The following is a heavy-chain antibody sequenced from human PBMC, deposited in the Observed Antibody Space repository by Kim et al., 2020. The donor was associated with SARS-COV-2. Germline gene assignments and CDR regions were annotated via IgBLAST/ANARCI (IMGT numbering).Heavy chain of an antibody. Sequence: GGSLRLSCAASGLTVSSNYMNCVRQAPGEGLEWVSVLYSGGSTHYADSVRGRFTISRDHSKNTVYLQMNSLSVEATAIYYCARHKTAGNYNSPFDYWGQGTLVTVSS. CDR3: ARHKTAGNYNSPFDY. J-gene: IGHJ4*02. CDR1: GLTVSSNY. V-gene: IGHV3-53*01. D-gene: IGHD3-3*01. CDR2: LYSGGST.